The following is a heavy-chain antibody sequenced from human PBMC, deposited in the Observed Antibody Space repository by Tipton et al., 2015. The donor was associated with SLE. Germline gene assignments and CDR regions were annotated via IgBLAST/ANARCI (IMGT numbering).Heavy chain of an antibody. V-gene: IGHV3-9*01. CDR1: GFTFDDYA. CDR3: AKAREDTAMVTAFDI. Sequence: SLRLSCAASGFTFDDYAMHWVRQALGKGLEWVSGISWNSGSIGYADSVKGRFTISRDNAKNSLYLQMNSLRAEDTALYCCAKAREDTAMVTAFDIWGQGTMVTVSS. CDR2: ISWNSGSI. D-gene: IGHD5-18*01. J-gene: IGHJ3*02.